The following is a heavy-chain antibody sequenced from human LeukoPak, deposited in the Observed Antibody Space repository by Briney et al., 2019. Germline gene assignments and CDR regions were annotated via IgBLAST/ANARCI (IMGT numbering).Heavy chain of an antibody. CDR2: INTNAGNP. V-gene: IGHV7-4-1*02. CDR1: GYTLTRYA. Sequence: GASVKISCKASGYTLTRYAVNWVRQAPGHGLEWMGWINTNAGNPTYAQGLTGRFVFSLDTSVSTAYLQINSLKPEDTAVYYCARDPNRYYHGSGDDYWGQGTLVTVSS. D-gene: IGHD3-10*01. J-gene: IGHJ4*02. CDR3: ARDPNRYYHGSGDDY.